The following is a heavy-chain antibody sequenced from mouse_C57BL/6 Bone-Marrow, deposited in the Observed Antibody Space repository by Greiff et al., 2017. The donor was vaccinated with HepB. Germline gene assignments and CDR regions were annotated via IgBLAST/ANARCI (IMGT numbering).Heavy chain of an antibody. Sequence: EVKLVESGAELVRPGASVKLSCTASGFNIKDDYMHWVKQRPEQGLEWIGWIDPENGDNEYASKVQGKATITADTSSNTAYLQLSSLTSEDTAVYYCTTGDGYSYYFDYWGQGTTPTVSS. CDR3: TTGDGYSYYFDY. D-gene: IGHD2-3*01. V-gene: IGHV14-4*01. CDR1: GFNIKDDY. J-gene: IGHJ2*01. CDR2: IDPENGDN.